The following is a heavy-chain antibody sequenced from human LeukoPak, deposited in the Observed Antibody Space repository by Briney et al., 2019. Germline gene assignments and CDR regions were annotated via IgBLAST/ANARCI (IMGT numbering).Heavy chain of an antibody. Sequence: GGSLRLSCAASGFTFSSYAMNWVRQAPGKGLEWVSAISGSGGNRYHADSVKGRFTISRDNSKNTLYLQMNSLRAEDTAVYYCAKVMPLYQLQWGLYDYWGQGTLVTVSS. CDR3: AKVMPLYQLQWGLYDY. CDR1: GFTFSSYA. D-gene: IGHD2-2*01. V-gene: IGHV3-23*01. CDR2: ISGSGGNR. J-gene: IGHJ4*02.